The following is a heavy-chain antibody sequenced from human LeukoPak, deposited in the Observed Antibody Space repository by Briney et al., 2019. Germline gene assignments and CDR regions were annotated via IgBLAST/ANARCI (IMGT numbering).Heavy chain of an antibody. CDR2: IYDSGST. V-gene: IGHV4-59*08. Sequence: SETLSLTCGVHGGSFSHYYRSWIRQSPGKGLEWIGHIYDSGSTKYNPSLKSRVTISVDTSKNQFSLTLSSVTAADTAVYYCAAHTAGRGSGYWGQGILVAVSS. CDR3: AAHTAGRGSGY. D-gene: IGHD5-12*01. CDR1: GGSFSHYY. J-gene: IGHJ4*02.